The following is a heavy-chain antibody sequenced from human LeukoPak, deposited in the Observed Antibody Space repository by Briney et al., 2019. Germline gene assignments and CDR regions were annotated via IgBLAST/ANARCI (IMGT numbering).Heavy chain of an antibody. J-gene: IGHJ4*02. CDR1: GFTFSTYS. CDR3: ARSGNYDW. Sequence: GGSLRLSCAAPGFTFSTYSMTSVRQAPGKGLEWVSYISSTSSTIYYADSVKGRFTISRDNAKNSLYLQMNSLRDEDTAVYYCARSGNYDWWGQGTLVTVSS. CDR2: ISSTSSTI. V-gene: IGHV3-48*02. D-gene: IGHD1-1*01.